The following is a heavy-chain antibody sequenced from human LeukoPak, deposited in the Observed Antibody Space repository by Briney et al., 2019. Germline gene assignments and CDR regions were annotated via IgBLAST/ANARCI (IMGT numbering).Heavy chain of an antibody. CDR1: GFTVSSNY. CDR2: ISYDGSNK. CDR3: AREGAMVRGVKHAFDI. J-gene: IGHJ3*02. V-gene: IGHV3-30-3*01. D-gene: IGHD3-10*01. Sequence: GGSLRLSCAVSGFTVSSNYMSWVRQAPGKGLEWVAVISYDGSNKYYADSVKGRFTISRDNSKNTLYLQMNSLRAEDTAVYYCAREGAMVRGVKHAFDIWGQGTMVTVSS.